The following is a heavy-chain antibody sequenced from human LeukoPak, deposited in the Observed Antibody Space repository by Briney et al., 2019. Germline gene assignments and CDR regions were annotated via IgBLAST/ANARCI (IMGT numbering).Heavy chain of an antibody. CDR3: AKDGDGSYCSPFDY. CDR1: GFTFTGYW. D-gene: IGHD1-26*01. Sequence: GGSLRLSCAASGFTFTGYWMSWVRQAPGKGLEWVANINQDGSEKYYVDSVKGRFSISRDNAKNSVYLQMNTLRAEDTAFYYCAKDGDGSYCSPFDYWGQGTLVTVSS. V-gene: IGHV3-7*01. J-gene: IGHJ4*02. CDR2: INQDGSEK.